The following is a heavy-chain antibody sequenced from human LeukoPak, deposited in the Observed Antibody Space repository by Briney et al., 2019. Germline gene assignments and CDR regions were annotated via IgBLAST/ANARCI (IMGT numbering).Heavy chain of an antibody. CDR3: ARSYCSGGRCHYMDV. CDR1: GFTVSSNF. V-gene: IGHV3-66*01. J-gene: IGHJ6*02. Sequence: GGSLRLSCAGSGFTVSSNFISWVRQAPGRGLEWVSVIYSGGTTYYADSVKGRFTISRDNSKDTLYLQMNSLRAADTAVYYCARSYCSGGRCHYMDVWGQGTTVTVSS. D-gene: IGHD2-15*01. CDR2: IYSGGTT.